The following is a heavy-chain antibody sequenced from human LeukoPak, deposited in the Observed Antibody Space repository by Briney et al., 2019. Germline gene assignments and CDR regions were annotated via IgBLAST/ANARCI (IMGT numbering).Heavy chain of an antibody. V-gene: IGHV3-23*01. J-gene: IGHJ4*02. CDR1: GFTFSFYA. Sequence: GGSLRLSCAASGFTFSFYAMSWVRQAPGKGLEWVAGITSSGNTTYYADPVKGRFTISRDNAKNSLFLQMNSLRAEDTAVYYCGTRAYWGQGTLVTVSS. CDR2: ITSSGNTT. CDR3: GTRAY.